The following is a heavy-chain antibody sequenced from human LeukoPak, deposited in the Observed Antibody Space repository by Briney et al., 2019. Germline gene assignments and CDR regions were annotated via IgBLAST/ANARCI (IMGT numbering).Heavy chain of an antibody. CDR2: IYYSGST. J-gene: IGHJ4*02. CDR3: ARGMGRGYSGYEKVNFDY. CDR1: GGSISSYY. D-gene: IGHD5-12*01. Sequence: SETLSLTCTVSGGSISSYYWSWIRQPPGKGLEWIGYIYYSGSTNHNPSLKSRVTISVDTSKNQFSLKLSSVTAADTAVYYCARGMGRGYSGYEKVNFDYWGQGTLVTVSS. V-gene: IGHV4-59*01.